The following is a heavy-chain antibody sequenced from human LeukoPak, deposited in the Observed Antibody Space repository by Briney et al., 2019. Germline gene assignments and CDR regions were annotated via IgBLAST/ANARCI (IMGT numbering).Heavy chain of an antibody. CDR1: GFTFSSYW. V-gene: IGHV3-7*01. J-gene: IGHJ3*02. CDR2: IKQEGSEK. D-gene: IGHD2-2*01. CDR3: AREGYCSSTSCLEDAFDI. Sequence: GGSLRLSCAASGFTFSSYWMSWVRQAPGKGLEWVANIKQEGSEKYYVDSVKGRFTISRDNAKNSLYLQMNSLRAEDTAVYYCAREGYCSSTSCLEDAFDIWGQGTMVTVSS.